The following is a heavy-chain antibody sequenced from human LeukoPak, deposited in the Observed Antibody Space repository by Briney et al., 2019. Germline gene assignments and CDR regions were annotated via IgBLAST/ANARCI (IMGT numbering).Heavy chain of an antibody. Sequence: QTGGSLRLSCAASRFAFSTYWMSWARQAPGKGLEWVANINQDGSEKYYLDSVEGRFTISRDNAKNSLYLQMNSLRAEDTAEYYCASLVATMTWGQGTLVTVSS. CDR3: ASLVATMT. V-gene: IGHV3-7*01. CDR2: INQDGSEK. CDR1: RFAFSTYW. D-gene: IGHD5-12*01. J-gene: IGHJ4*02.